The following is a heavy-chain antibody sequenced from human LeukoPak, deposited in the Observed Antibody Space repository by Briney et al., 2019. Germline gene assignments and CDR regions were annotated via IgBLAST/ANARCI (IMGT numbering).Heavy chain of an antibody. D-gene: IGHD4-17*01. CDR1: GFTFSSYW. Sequence: GGSLRLSCAASGFTFSSYWMSWVRQAPGKGLEWVANIKQDGSDKYYVDSVKGRFTISRDNAKTSLYLQMNSLRAEDTAVYYCARDAGFHGYGDFFFDYWGQGTLVTVSS. V-gene: IGHV3-7*01. CDR3: ARDAGFHGYGDFFFDY. CDR2: IKQDGSDK. J-gene: IGHJ4*02.